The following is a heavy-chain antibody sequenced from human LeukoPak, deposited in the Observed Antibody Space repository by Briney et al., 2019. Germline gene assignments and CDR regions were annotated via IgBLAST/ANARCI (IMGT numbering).Heavy chain of an antibody. CDR1: GGSISTSSYY. CDR3: ARDHIAAAGTGYYFDY. Sequence: SETLSLACTVSGGSISTSSYYWDWIRQPPGKGLEWIGSIHYSGSTYFNPSLKSRVTMSVDTSKNQFSLKLNSVTAADTAVYYCARDHIAAAGTGYYFDYWGQGTLVTVSS. V-gene: IGHV4-39*07. D-gene: IGHD6-13*01. CDR2: IHYSGST. J-gene: IGHJ4*02.